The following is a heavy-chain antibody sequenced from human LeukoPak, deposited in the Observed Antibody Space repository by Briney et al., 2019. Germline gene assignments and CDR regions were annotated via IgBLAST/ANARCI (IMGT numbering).Heavy chain of an antibody. CDR1: GFTFSSYE. Sequence: PGGSLRLSCAASGFTFSSYEVNWVRQAPGKGLEWVSAISGSASSTYHADSVKGRFTISRDNSKNTLYLQMNSLRADDTAVYYCARPWGVGPTSYYFDYWGQGTLVTVSS. CDR3: ARPWGVGPTSYYFDY. J-gene: IGHJ4*02. CDR2: ISGSASST. V-gene: IGHV3-23*01. D-gene: IGHD1-26*01.